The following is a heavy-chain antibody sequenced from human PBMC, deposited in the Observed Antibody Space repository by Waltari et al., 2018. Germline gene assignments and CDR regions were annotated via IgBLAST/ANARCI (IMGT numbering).Heavy chain of an antibody. V-gene: IGHV4-39*07. Sequence: QLQLQESGPGLVKPSETLSLTCTVPGGSIRSSRFYWGWNRHTHGRGLEWIGSIYYSGSTYYSPSLKSRVTISVDTSKNQFSLKLSSVTAADTAVYYCARDGNSVAASYGYYGMDVWDQGTTVTVSS. CDR3: ARDGNSVAASYGYYGMDV. CDR2: IYYSGST. D-gene: IGHD2-15*01. J-gene: IGHJ6*02. CDR1: GGSIRSSRFY.